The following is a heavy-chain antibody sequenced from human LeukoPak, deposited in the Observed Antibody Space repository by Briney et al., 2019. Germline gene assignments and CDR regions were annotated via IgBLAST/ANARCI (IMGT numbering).Heavy chain of an antibody. D-gene: IGHD3-22*01. Sequence: SETLSLTCTVSGGSLSSYYWSWIRQPPGKGLEWVGYIYYSGSTDYNPSLKSRVTISVDTSKNQFSLKLTSVTTADTAVYYCARSYDSRGYYYYGMDVWGQGATVTVSS. V-gene: IGHV4-59*01. CDR2: IYYSGST. J-gene: IGHJ6*02. CDR1: GGSLSSYY. CDR3: ARSYDSRGYYYYGMDV.